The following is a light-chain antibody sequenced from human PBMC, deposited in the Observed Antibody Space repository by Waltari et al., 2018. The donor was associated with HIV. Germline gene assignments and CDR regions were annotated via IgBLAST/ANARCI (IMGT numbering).Light chain of an antibody. J-gene: IGLJ2*01. Sequence: SDLTPPPSVSVSPGQTASITCSGAVLSKQFGYWYQHKKGQAPVLLIYKDTMRASGIPERFSVTTSRTTVTLTISEVQAEDEADYYCQSADTSGTMDIFGGGTKL. CDR3: QSADTSGTMDI. CDR1: VLSKQF. CDR2: KDT. V-gene: IGLV3-25*03.